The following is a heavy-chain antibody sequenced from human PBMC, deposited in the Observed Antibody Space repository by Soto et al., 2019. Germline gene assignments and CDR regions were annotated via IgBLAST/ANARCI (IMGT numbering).Heavy chain of an antibody. CDR1: GGSFSGYY. V-gene: IGHV4-34*01. CDR2: INHSGST. D-gene: IGHD1-26*01. Sequence: SETLSLTCAVYGGSFSGYYWSWIRQPPGKGLEWIGEINHSGSTNYNPSLKSRVTISVDTSKNQFSLKLSSVTATDTAVYYCARQGGSYSYYYYGSDVWGQGTTVTVSS. CDR3: ARQGGSYSYYYYGSDV. J-gene: IGHJ6*02.